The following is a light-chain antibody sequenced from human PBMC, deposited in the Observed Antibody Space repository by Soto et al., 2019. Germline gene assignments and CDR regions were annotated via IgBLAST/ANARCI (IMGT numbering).Light chain of an antibody. CDR1: NIGGKS. Sequence: SYELTQPPSVSVAPGKTARITCGGNNIGGKSVHWYQQKPGQAPVLVIYYDFDRPSGIPERFSGPNSGNTATLTISRVDAVDEADYYCQVWDSSRDHVVFGGGTKLTVL. CDR2: YDF. V-gene: IGLV3-21*04. CDR3: QVWDSSRDHVV. J-gene: IGLJ2*01.